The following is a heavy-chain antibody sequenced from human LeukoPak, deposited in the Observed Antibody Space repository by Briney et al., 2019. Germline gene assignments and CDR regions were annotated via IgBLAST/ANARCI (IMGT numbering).Heavy chain of an antibody. J-gene: IGHJ4*02. V-gene: IGHV1-2*02. CDR3: ARWMATVTTPDY. CDR1: GYTFNGSY. CDR2: INPNSGGT. Sequence: GVSVKVSCKASGYTFNGSYLHWVRQAPGQGLEWMGWINPNSGGTNYAQKFQGRVTMTRDTSISTAYMELSRLRSDDTAVYYCARWMATVTTPDYWGQGTLVTVSS. D-gene: IGHD4-11*01.